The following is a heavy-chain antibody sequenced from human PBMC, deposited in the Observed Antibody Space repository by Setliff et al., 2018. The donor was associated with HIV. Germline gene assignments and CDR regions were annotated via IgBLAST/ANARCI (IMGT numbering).Heavy chain of an antibody. CDR2: ISATGTI. Sequence: GGSLRLSCAASGFTFSSYSMNWVRQTPGKGLEWISYISATGTIYYADSVKGRFTISRDNLKKRVYLQMSSLRAEDTAVYFCARDTGQLVYYFDSWGQGTLVTVSS. CDR1: GFTFSSYS. V-gene: IGHV3-48*01. D-gene: IGHD6-6*01. J-gene: IGHJ4*02. CDR3: ARDTGQLVYYFDS.